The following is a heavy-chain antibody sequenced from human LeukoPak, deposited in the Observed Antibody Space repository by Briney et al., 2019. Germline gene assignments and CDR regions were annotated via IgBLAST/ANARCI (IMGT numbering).Heavy chain of an antibody. CDR3: ASAPYYDFWSGYYTNWYFDL. J-gene: IGHJ2*01. CDR1: GGSISSYY. CDR2: IYYSGST. D-gene: IGHD3-3*01. Sequence: SETLSLTCTVSGGSISSYYWSWIRPPPGKGPEWIGYIYYSGSTNYNPSLKSRVTISVDTSKNQFSLKLSSVTAADTAVYYCASAPYYDFWSGYYTNWYFDLWGRGTLVTVSS. V-gene: IGHV4-59*01.